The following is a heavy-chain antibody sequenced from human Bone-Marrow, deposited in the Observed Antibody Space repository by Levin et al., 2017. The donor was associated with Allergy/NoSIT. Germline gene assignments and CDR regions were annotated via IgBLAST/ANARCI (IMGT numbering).Heavy chain of an antibody. CDR2: MNPNSGNT. CDR1: GYTFTSYD. D-gene: IGHD6-6*01. V-gene: IGHV1-8*01. Sequence: ASVKVSCKASGYTFTSYDINWVRQATGQGLEWMGWMNPNSGNTGYAQKFQGRVTMTRNTSISTAYMELSSLRSEDTAVYYCARLGYSSSLLYYYYGMDVWGQGTTVTVSS. CDR3: ARLGYSSSLLYYYYGMDV. J-gene: IGHJ6*02.